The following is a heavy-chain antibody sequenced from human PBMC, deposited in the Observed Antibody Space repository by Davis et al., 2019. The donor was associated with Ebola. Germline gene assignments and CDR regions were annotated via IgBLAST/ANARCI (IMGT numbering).Heavy chain of an antibody. CDR2: IYHSGST. V-gene: IGHV4-30-2*01. Sequence: MPSETLSLTCAVSGGSISSGGYSWSWIRQPPGKGLEWIGYIYHSGSTYYNPSLNSRVTISVDRSKNQFSLKLSSVTAADTAVYYCARDGTGTGTQIDYWGQGTLVTVSS. CDR1: GGSISSGGYS. CDR3: ARDGTGTGTQIDY. J-gene: IGHJ4*02. D-gene: IGHD7-27*01.